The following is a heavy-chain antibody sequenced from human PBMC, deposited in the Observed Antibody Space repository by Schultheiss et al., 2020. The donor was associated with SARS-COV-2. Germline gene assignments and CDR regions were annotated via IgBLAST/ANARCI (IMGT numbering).Heavy chain of an antibody. Sequence: SQTLSLTCNVSGYSISSGYYWGWTRQPPGGGLEWIGSIYHSGRTFYNPSLKSRVTISVDTSKNQFSLKLSSVTAADTAVYYCARGPSPDYGYYFDYWGQGTLVTVSS. J-gene: IGHJ4*02. CDR1: GYSISSGYY. V-gene: IGHV4-38-2*02. CDR2: IYHSGRT. D-gene: IGHD4-17*01. CDR3: ARGPSPDYGYYFDY.